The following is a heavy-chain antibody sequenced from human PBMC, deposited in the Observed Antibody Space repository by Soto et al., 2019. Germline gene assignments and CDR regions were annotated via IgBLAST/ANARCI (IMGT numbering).Heavy chain of an antibody. CDR2: MNPNSVNT. CDR3: ASWEEYTSSFDY. J-gene: IGHJ4*02. V-gene: IGHV1-8*01. D-gene: IGHD6-6*01. Sequence: ASVNVSCKASGYTFTSYDINWVRQATGQGLEWMGWMNPNSVNTGYAQKFQGRVTMTRNTSISTAYMELSSLRSEDTAVYYCASWEEYTSSFDYWGQGTLVTVSS. CDR1: GYTFTSYD.